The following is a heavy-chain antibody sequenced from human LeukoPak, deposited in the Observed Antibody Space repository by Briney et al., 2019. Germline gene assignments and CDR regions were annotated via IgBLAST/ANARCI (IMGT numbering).Heavy chain of an antibody. J-gene: IGHJ3*02. V-gene: IGHV3-7*01. CDR2: IKEDGSRK. CDR1: GFTFNNYW. CDR3: ARDVADAFDI. D-gene: IGHD2-15*01. Sequence: QIGGSLRLSCAASGFTFNNYWMSWVRQAPGKGLEWLANIKEDGSRKYYVDSVKGRFTISRDNAKNSLYLQMNSLRAEDTAVYYCARDVADAFDIWGQGTMVTVSS.